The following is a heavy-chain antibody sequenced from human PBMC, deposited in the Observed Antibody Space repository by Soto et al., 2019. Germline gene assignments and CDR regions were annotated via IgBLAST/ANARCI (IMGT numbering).Heavy chain of an antibody. V-gene: IGHV3-15*07. Sequence: EVQLVESGGGLVQPGGSLRLSCAASGFTFSNDWMNWVRQAPGKGLEWVGRIKSKTDGGTTDYAAPVKGRFTISRDGSENTLYLQMNSQKTEDAAVYYCSTLAQKYCSGWDEFSVWGQGTLVTVSS. CDR1: GFTFSNDW. CDR2: IKSKTDGGTT. CDR3: STLAQKYCSGWDEFSV. D-gene: IGHD6-19*01. J-gene: IGHJ4*02.